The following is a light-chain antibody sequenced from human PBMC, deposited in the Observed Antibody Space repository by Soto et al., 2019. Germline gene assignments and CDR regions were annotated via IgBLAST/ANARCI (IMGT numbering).Light chain of an antibody. CDR3: QQSYNPPYT. V-gene: IGKV1-39*01. CDR2: DTS. J-gene: IGKJ2*01. Sequence: IQLTQSPSFLSASVGDTVTITCRTSQGIVNYFNWYQHKSGQAPKILLFDTSTLAKKVPPRFSGSGSGSLFTLTIDSLQLEDFATYYCQQSYNPPYTFGQGT. CDR1: QGIVNY.